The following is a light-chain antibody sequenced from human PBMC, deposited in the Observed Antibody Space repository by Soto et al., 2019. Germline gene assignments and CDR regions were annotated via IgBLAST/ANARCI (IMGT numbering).Light chain of an antibody. CDR3: QQYGSSRT. Sequence: EIVLTQSPGTLSLSPGERATLSCRASQSVSSSYLAWYQQKPGQAPRLLIYGASSRATGIPDRFSGSGSGTDLTLTISRLEPEAFAVYYCQQYGSSRTFGQGTKV. V-gene: IGKV3-20*01. CDR1: QSVSSSY. CDR2: GAS. J-gene: IGKJ1*01.